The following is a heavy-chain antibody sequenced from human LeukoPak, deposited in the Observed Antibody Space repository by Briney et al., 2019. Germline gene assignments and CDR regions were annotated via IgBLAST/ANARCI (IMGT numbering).Heavy chain of an antibody. Sequence: GRSLRLSCAASGFTFSAYAMNWVRQAPGKGLEWVAVISHDGYYKYYADSAKGRFTISRDNSKNTVYLQMNSLRAEDTAVFYCARDPQYSRRYYGMNVWGQGTTVTVSS. CDR3: ARDPQYSRRYYGMNV. J-gene: IGHJ6*02. V-gene: IGHV3-30-3*01. CDR1: GFTFSAYA. D-gene: IGHD2/OR15-2a*01. CDR2: ISHDGYYK.